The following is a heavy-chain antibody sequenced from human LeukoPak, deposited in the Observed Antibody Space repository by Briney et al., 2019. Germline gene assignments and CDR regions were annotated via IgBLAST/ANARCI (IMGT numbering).Heavy chain of an antibody. CDR3: ARDQGGSYYRAFDI. V-gene: IGHV4-34*01. Sequence: PSETLSLTCAVYGGSFSGYYWSWIRQPPGKGLEWIGEINHSGSTNYNPSLKSRVTISVDTSKNQFSLKLSSVTAADTAVYYCARDQGGSYYRAFDIWGQGTMVTVSS. CDR2: INHSGST. J-gene: IGHJ3*02. D-gene: IGHD1-26*01. CDR1: GGSFSGYY.